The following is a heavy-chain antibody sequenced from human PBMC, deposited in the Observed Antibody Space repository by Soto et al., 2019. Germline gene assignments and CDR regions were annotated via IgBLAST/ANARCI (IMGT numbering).Heavy chain of an antibody. Sequence: GESLKISCKGSGYSFTSYWIGWVRQMPGKGLEWMGIIYPDDSDTRYNPSFQGQVTISPDKSISTAYLQWRSLKASDTAIYYCARHYSGGWYYFDYWGEGTLVTVSS. CDR3: ARHYSGGWYYFDY. D-gene: IGHD6-19*01. CDR2: IYPDDSDT. J-gene: IGHJ4*02. CDR1: GYSFTSYW. V-gene: IGHV5-51*01.